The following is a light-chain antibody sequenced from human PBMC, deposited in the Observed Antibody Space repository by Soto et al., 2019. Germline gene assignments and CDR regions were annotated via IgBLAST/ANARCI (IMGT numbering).Light chain of an antibody. V-gene: IGLV1-40*01. CDR3: QSYDSSLSGAV. J-gene: IGLJ7*01. CDR1: SSNIGTGYD. CDR2: GNS. Sequence: QSVLTQPPSVSGSPGQSVTISCTGSSSNIGTGYDVYWYQQLPGTAPKLLIYGNSNRPSGVPDRFSGSKSGTSASLAITGLQAEDEADYYCQSYDSSLSGAVFGGGTQLTVL.